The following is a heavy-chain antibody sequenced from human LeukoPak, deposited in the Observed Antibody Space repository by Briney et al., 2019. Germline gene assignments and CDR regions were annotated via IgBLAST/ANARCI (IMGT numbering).Heavy chain of an antibody. CDR2: IYHSGST. CDR1: GYSITRGYY. J-gene: IGHJ6*03. CDR3: ARSGPYYYHYMDV. V-gene: IGHV4-38-2*02. D-gene: IGHD3-10*01. Sequence: PSETLSLTCTVSGYSITRGYYGGWIRQPPGKGLEWIGSIYHSGSTYYNPSLKSRVVISVDTSKNQFSLNLNSVTAADTAVYYCARSGPYYYHYMDVWGKGTTVTVSS.